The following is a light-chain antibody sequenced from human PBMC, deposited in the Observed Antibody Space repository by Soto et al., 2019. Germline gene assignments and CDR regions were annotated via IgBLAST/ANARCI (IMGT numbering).Light chain of an antibody. Sequence: IQMTQSPSSLSASVGDRVTITCRASQGIRDDLAWYQQKPGKAPKLLIYDASSLQNWVPSRFSGSGSGTEFTLTISSLQSEDFAVYYCQQYKNWPHTFGQGTKVDIK. CDR2: DAS. CDR1: QGIRDD. CDR3: QQYKNWPHT. J-gene: IGKJ2*01. V-gene: IGKV1D-13*01.